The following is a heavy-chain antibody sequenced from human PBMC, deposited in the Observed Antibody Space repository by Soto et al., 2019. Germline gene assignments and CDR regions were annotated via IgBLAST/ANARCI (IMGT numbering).Heavy chain of an antibody. CDR2: MSRTGDNT. V-gene: IGHV3-23*01. J-gene: IGHJ4*02. D-gene: IGHD3-22*01. CDR1: GFTFSIYA. Sequence: LRLSCAASGFTFSIYAMTWVRQSPGKGLEWVSSMSRTGDNTYYADSVKGRFTISRDNSKNTLYLQMNSLRAEDTAIYYCAKDQSNSNPLYYFDFWGPGTLVTVSS. CDR3: AKDQSNSNPLYYFDF.